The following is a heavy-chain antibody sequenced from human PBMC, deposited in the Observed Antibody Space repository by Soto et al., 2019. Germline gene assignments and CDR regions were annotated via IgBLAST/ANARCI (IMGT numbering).Heavy chain of an antibody. V-gene: IGHV4-59*01. J-gene: IGHJ4*02. Sequence: QVQLQESGPGLVKPSETLSLTCTVSGDSISSFYWTWIRQPPGKGLEWVGYIFSSGSTNYNPSLKRRVTISVDTSENQFSLKLTSVTAADTAVYYCARGGYCSSTPCWPIGYFEYWGQGTLVTGSS. CDR3: ARGGYCSSTPCWPIGYFEY. CDR2: IFSSGST. CDR1: GDSISSFY. D-gene: IGHD2-2*01.